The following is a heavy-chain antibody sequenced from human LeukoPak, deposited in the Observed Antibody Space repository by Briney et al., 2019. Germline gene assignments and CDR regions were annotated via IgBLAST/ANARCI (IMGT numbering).Heavy chain of an antibody. CDR1: GISLSTSGMR. Sequence: SGPALVKPTQTLTLTCTFSGISLSTSGMRVSWIRQPPGKALEWLARIDWDDDKFYSTSLKTRLTISKDTSKNQVVLTMTNMDPVDTATYYCARTQYYYDSSGYYFFDYWGQGTLVTVSS. J-gene: IGHJ4*02. CDR2: IDWDDDK. V-gene: IGHV2-70*04. D-gene: IGHD3-22*01. CDR3: ARTQYYYDSSGYYFFDY.